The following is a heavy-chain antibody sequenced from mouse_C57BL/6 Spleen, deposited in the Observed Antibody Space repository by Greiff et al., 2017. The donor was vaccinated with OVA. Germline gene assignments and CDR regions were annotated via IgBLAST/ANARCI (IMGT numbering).Heavy chain of an antibody. V-gene: IGHV1-61*01. Sequence: QVQLKQPGAELVRPGSSVKLSCKASGYTFTSYWMDWVKQRPGQGLEWIGNIYPSDSETHYNQKFKDKATLTVDKSSSTAYMQLSSLTSEDSAVYYCARRGGTGYFDYWGQGTTLTVSS. CDR2: IYPSDSET. D-gene: IGHD2-14*01. J-gene: IGHJ2*01. CDR3: ARRGGTGYFDY. CDR1: GYTFTSYW.